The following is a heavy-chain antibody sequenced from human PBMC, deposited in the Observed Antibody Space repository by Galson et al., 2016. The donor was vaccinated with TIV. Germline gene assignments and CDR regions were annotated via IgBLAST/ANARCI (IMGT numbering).Heavy chain of an antibody. V-gene: IGHV3-23*01. D-gene: IGHD3-22*01. CDR3: AKIDSSGYNYGGRFVY. CDR1: GFTFSSHA. Sequence: SLRLSCAASGFTFSSHAVTWVRQAPGKGLEWIPAISGGGGSTYHTDSVKGRFTISRDNSKNTVFLQMNSLRVEDTALYYCAKIDSSGYNYGGRFVYWGQGTLVTVSS. J-gene: IGHJ4*02. CDR2: ISGGGGST.